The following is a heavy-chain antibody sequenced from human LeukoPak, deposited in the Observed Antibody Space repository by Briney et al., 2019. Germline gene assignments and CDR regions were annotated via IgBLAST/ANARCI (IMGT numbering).Heavy chain of an antibody. Sequence: GGSLRLSCAASGFTFDDYAMHWVRQAPGKGLEWVSGISWNSGSIGYADSVKGRFTISRDNAKNSPYLQMNSLRPEDTAVYYCAKAQRSTLPQYSIYFDYWGQGTLVTVSS. J-gene: IGHJ4*02. V-gene: IGHV3-9*01. D-gene: IGHD5-18*01. CDR3: AKAQRSTLPQYSIYFDY. CDR1: GFTFDDYA. CDR2: ISWNSGSI.